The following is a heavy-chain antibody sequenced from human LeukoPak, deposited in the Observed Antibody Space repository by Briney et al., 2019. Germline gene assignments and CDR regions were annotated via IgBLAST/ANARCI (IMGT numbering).Heavy chain of an antibody. CDR2: FDPEDGET. V-gene: IGHV1-24*01. D-gene: IGHD2-15*01. J-gene: IGHJ4*02. CDR1: GYTLTELS. CDR3: ATGLERVVVAVTPFDY. Sequence: ASVKVSCKVSGYTLTELSMHWVRQAPGKGLEWMGGFDPEDGETIYAQKFQGRVTMTEDTSTDTAYMELSSLRSEDTAVYYCATGLERVVVAVTPFDYWGQGTLVTVSS.